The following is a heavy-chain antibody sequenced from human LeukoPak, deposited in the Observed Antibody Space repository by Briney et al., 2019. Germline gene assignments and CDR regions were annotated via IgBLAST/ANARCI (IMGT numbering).Heavy chain of an antibody. V-gene: IGHV4-4*02. Sequence: TSGTLSLTCAVSGGSISSSNWWSWVRQPPGKGLEWIGEIYHSGSTNYNPSLKSRVTISVDKSKNQFSLKLSSVTAADTAVYYCARDGSWSGYYVHNAFDIWGQGTMVTVSS. D-gene: IGHD3-3*01. CDR1: GGSISSSNW. CDR2: IYHSGST. J-gene: IGHJ3*02. CDR3: ARDGSWSGYYVHNAFDI.